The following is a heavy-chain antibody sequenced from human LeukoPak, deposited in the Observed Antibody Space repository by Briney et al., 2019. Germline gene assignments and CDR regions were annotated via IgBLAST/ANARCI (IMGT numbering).Heavy chain of an antibody. V-gene: IGHV1-2*02. CDR1: GYTFTGYY. CDR3: ARDYYDSSEPGYYFDY. D-gene: IGHD3-22*01. CDR2: INPNSGGT. Sequence: ASVKVSYKASGYTFTGYYMLWVRQAPGHGLEGMGWINPNSGGTNYEQKFQGRVPMTSYTSISTAYMELSRLRSDDTAVYYCARDYYDSSEPGYYFDYWGQGTLVTVSS. J-gene: IGHJ4*02.